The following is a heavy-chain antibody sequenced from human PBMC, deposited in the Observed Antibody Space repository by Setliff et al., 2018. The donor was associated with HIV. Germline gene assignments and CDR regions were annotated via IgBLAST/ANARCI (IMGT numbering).Heavy chain of an antibody. CDR2: INWSGHST. J-gene: IGHJ6*03. V-gene: IGHV3-20*04. D-gene: IGHD6-6*01. Sequence: PGGSLRLSCAASGFTFDDYGMSWVRQAPGKGLDWVSGINWSGHSTGYVDSVTGRFTISRDNAKNSLYLQMNSLRAEDTAVYYCARGPSFVEYSGSSVDYYWYMDVWGKGTTVTAP. CDR1: GFTFDDYG. CDR3: ARGPSFVEYSGSSVDYYWYMDV.